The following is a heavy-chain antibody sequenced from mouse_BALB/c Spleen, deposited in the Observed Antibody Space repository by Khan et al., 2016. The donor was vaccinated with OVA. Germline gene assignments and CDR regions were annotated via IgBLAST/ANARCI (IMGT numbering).Heavy chain of an antibody. CDR2: IRSCSSTI. Sequence: EVELVESGGGLVQPGGSRKLSFAASGFTFSIVGMHWFRQAPAKGLEWVAYIRSCSSTIYYADTVKVRFSSSRDNPKNTLFLQMTSLRAEDTAMYYCVRDYYGSSYMTYWGQGTLVTVSA. D-gene: IGHD1-1*01. J-gene: IGHJ3*01. CDR1: GFTFSIVG. V-gene: IGHV5-17*02. CDR3: VRDYYGSSYMTY.